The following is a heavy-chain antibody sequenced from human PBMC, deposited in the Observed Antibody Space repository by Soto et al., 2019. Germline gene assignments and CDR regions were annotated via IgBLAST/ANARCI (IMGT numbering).Heavy chain of an antibody. Sequence: EVQLVESGGGLVQPGGSLRLSCAASGFSFSNFWMHWVRQAPGTGLVWVSRINSDGSSTTYADSVKGRFTISRDNAKNTLYLEMGSLRADDAAVYYCARDPLSYGSGFDYWGQGTLVTVSS. CDR2: INSDGSST. J-gene: IGHJ4*02. CDR1: GFSFSNFW. V-gene: IGHV3-74*03. D-gene: IGHD3-10*01. CDR3: ARDPLSYGSGFDY.